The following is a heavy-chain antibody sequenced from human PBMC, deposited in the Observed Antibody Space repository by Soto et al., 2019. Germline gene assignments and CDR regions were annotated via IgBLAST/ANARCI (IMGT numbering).Heavy chain of an antibody. CDR2: IYYSGST. J-gene: IGHJ4*02. CDR3: AREGPRGYFDY. CDR1: GGSISSYY. D-gene: IGHD3-16*01. Sequence: QVQLQESGPGLAKPSETLSLTCTVSGGSISSYYWSWIRQPPGKGLEWIGYIYYSGSTNYNPSLKSRVTISVDTSKNQFSLKLSSVTAADTAVYYCAREGPRGYFDYWGQGTLVTVSS. V-gene: IGHV4-59*01.